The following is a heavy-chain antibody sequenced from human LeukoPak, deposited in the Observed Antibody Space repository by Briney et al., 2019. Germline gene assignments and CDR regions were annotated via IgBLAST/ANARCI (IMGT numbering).Heavy chain of an antibody. Sequence: SETLSLTCAVSGGSISSTTSYWGWIRQPPGKGLEWIGRIYYSGSTFYNPSLKSRVSISVDTSKNQLSLRLSSVTAADTAVYYCAKGEGRVVVVPAAIRYLRYWGQGTLVTVSS. D-gene: IGHD2-2*01. CDR3: AKGEGRVVVVPAAIRYLRY. CDR2: IYYSGST. CDR1: GGSISSTTSY. J-gene: IGHJ4*02. V-gene: IGHV4-39*02.